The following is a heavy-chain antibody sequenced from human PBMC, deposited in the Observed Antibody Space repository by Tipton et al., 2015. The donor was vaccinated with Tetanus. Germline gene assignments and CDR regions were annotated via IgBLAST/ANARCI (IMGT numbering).Heavy chain of an antibody. J-gene: IGHJ4*02. CDR1: GYIFNNYW. D-gene: IGHD2-8*01. Sequence: QLVQSGGEVKKPGESLKISCKGSGYIFNNYWIGWVRQKPGKGLEWMGIIYPGDSDTRYSPSFQGQVTISVDKSINTAYLQWSSLKASDTSIFYCARAHCTDGVCNFDFWGQGALVPVAP. CDR3: ARAHCTDGVCNFDF. CDR2: IYPGDSDT. V-gene: IGHV5-51*01.